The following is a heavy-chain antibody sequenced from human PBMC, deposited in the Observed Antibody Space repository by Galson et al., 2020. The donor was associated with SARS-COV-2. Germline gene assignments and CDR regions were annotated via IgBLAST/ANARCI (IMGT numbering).Heavy chain of an antibody. CDR2: MNPNSGNT. V-gene: IGHV1-8*01. Sequence: ASVKVSCKASGYTFTSYDINWVRQATGQGLEWMGWMNPNSGNTGYAQKFQGRVTMTRNTSISTAYMELSSLRSEDTAVYYCARDDGGWHPFDYWGQGTLVTVSS. CDR3: ARDDGGWHPFDY. J-gene: IGHJ4*02. D-gene: IGHD6-19*01. CDR1: GYTFTSYD.